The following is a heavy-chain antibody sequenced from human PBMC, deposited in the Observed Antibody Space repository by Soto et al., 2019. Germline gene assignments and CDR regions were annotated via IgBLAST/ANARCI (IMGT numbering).Heavy chain of an antibody. V-gene: IGHV4-31*03. CDR1: GGSISSGGYY. CDR3: ARSRSSSFDAFDI. J-gene: IGHJ3*02. D-gene: IGHD6-6*01. Sequence: QVQLQESGPGLVKPSQTLSLTCTVSGGSISSGGYYWSWIRQHPGKGLEWIGYIYYSGSTYYNPSLKSRLPISVDKSKNQFSLKLSSVTAADTAVYYCARSRSSSFDAFDIWGQGTMVTVSS. CDR2: IYYSGST.